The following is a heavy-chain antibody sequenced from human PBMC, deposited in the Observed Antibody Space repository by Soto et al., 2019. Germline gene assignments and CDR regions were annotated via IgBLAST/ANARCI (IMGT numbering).Heavy chain of an antibody. Sequence: GGSLRLSCTVSGFMFEDFAMHWVRQAPGQGLEWVSGINWNGVNKGYAESVLGRFTISRDNAKKSLYLDMNYLRPEDTALYFCAKDVDRLGELWGYFQSWGQGTMVTV. J-gene: IGHJ1*01. CDR1: GFMFEDFA. CDR2: INWNGVNK. D-gene: IGHD3-16*01. CDR3: AKDVDRLGELWGYFQS. V-gene: IGHV3-9*01.